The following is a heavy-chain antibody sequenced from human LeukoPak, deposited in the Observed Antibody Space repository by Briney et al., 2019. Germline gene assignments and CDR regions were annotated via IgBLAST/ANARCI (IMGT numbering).Heavy chain of an antibody. CDR1: GFTVSSNY. Sequence: GGSLRLSCAASGFTVSSNYMSWVRQAPGKGLEWVSIIYSGGITYYADSVKGRFTISRDNSKNALYLQMNSLRAEDTAVYYCARRIVGATTNYYYYGMDVWGQGTTVTVSS. D-gene: IGHD1-26*01. CDR2: IYSGGIT. J-gene: IGHJ6*02. CDR3: ARRIVGATTNYYYYGMDV. V-gene: IGHV3-53*01.